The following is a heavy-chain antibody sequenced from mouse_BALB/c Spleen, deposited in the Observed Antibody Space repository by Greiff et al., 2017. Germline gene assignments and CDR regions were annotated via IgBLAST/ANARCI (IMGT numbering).Heavy chain of an antibody. J-gene: IGHJ4*01. D-gene: IGHD2-12*01. CDR3: DRDYDGDYYAMDD. CDR2: IWAGGST. V-gene: IGHV2-9*02. CDR1: GFSLTSYG. Sequence: QVQLQQSGPGLVAPSQSLSITCTVSGFSLTSYGVHWVRQPPGKGLEWLGVIWAGGSTNYNSALMSRLSISKDNSKSQVFLKMNSLQTDDTAMYYCDRDYDGDYYAMDDWGQGTSVTVSS.